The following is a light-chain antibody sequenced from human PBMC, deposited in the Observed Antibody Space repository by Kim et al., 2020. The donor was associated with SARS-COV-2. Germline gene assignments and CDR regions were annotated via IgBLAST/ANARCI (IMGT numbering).Light chain of an antibody. V-gene: IGKV3-20*01. CDR2: GVS. J-gene: IGKJ2*01. Sequence: SPGERATLSGRASQTISNDFLAWYQQRLGQAPRLIIYGVSKRATGIPNRFSGGGAGRDFALTISRVEPEDCAVYYCQQYGGSPPYAFGQGTKLEI. CDR3: QQYGGSPPYA. CDR1: QTISNDF.